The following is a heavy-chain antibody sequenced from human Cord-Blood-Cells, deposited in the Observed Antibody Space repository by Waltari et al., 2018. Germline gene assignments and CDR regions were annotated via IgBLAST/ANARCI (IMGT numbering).Heavy chain of an antibody. V-gene: IGHV1-24*01. CDR2: FDPEDGET. J-gene: IGHJ4*02. Sequence: QVQLVQSGAEVKKPGASVKVSCKVSGYTLTELSMHWVRQAPGKGLEWMGGFDPEDGETIYAQKSQGRVTMTEDTSTDTAYMELSSLRSEDTAVYYCATAYYYGSGSYYNFDYWGQGTLVTVSS. D-gene: IGHD3-10*01. CDR1: GYTLTELS. CDR3: ATAYYYGSGSYYNFDY.